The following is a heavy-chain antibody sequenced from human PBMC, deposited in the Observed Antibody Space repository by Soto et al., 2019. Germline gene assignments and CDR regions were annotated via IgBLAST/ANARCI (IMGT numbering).Heavy chain of an antibody. V-gene: IGHV3-23*01. J-gene: IGHJ6*02. CDR2: IIGSGGST. Sequence: GGSLRLSCADSGFTFSNFAMSWVRQAPGKGLEWVSGIIGSGGSTYYADSVKGRFTISRDKSKTTLYLQMNSLTAEDTAIYYCAKEGGYSFGPGNYYGMDVWGQGTTVTVSS. D-gene: IGHD5-18*01. CDR3: AKEGGYSFGPGNYYGMDV. CDR1: GFTFSNFA.